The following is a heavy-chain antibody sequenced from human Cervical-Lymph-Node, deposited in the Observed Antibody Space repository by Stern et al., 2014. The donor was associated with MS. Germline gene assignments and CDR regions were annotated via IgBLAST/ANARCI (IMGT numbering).Heavy chain of an antibody. CDR1: GYTFSDYY. CDR2: INPKSGGT. CDR3: ARGGATRYNMDV. V-gene: IGHV1-2*02. D-gene: IGHD1-26*01. J-gene: IGHJ6*02. Sequence: VQLVQSGAAVEKPGASLKVSCKASGYTFSDYYLHWVRQAPGQGLAWMGWINPKSGGTNYVQKFQCRVTMTSDTSIDTADMELNSLTSDDTAMFYCARGGATRYNMDVWGQGTTVIVSS.